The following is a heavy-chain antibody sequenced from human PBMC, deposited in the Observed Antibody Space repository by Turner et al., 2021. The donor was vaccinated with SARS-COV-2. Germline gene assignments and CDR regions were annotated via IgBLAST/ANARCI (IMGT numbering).Heavy chain of an antibody. CDR1: GFTFSSYA. CDR3: ARGGLGVNAFDI. CDR2: ISYDGNNK. D-gene: IGHD2-21*01. Sequence: QVQLVESGGGVVQPGRSLRLSCAASGFTFSSYAMHWVRQAPGKGLEGVAVISYDGNNKYYADSVKGRFTISRDNSKNTLYLQMNSLRAEDTAVYYCARGGLGVNAFDIWGQGTMVTVSS. J-gene: IGHJ3*02. V-gene: IGHV3-30-3*01.